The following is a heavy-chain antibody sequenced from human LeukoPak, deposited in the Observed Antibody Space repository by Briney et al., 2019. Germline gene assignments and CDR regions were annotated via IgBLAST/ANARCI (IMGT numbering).Heavy chain of an antibody. Sequence: GRSLRLSCAASGFTFSNYGIHWVRQAPGKGLEWVAVISYDGSNKYYTDSVKGRFTISRDNSKNTLYLQMNSLRAEDTAVYYCAKGGAEWELLNWFDPWGQGTLVTVSS. J-gene: IGHJ5*02. CDR1: GFTFSNYG. CDR2: ISYDGSNK. D-gene: IGHD1-26*01. CDR3: AKGGAEWELLNWFDP. V-gene: IGHV3-30*18.